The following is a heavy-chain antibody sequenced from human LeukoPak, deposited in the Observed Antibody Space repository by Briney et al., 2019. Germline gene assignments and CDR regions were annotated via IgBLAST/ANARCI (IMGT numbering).Heavy chain of an antibody. D-gene: IGHD6-13*01. CDR3: APLPTGIGDY. J-gene: IGHJ4*02. CDR2: ISSSGSTI. V-gene: IGHV3-48*03. CDR1: GFTFSSYE. Sequence: GGSLRLSCAASGFTFSSYEMNWVRQAPGKGLEWVSYISSSGSTIYYADSVKSRFTISRDNAKNSLYLQMNSLRAEDTAVYYCAPLPTGIGDYWGQGTLLTVSS.